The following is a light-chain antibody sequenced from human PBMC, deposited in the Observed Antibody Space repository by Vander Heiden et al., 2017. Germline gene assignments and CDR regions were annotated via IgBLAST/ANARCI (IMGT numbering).Light chain of an antibody. V-gene: IGLV2-23*02. J-gene: IGLJ2*01. Sequence: QSGLTQPASVSGSLGQSITISCTGTSRNIGSYKFVSWYQRHPGTAPRLIILEVTKRPSGVSNRFSGSKSGNTASLTISGLQAEDEADYFCCSHAGSGTVVFGGGTKTTVL. CDR2: EVT. CDR1: SRNIGSYKF. CDR3: CSHAGSGTVV.